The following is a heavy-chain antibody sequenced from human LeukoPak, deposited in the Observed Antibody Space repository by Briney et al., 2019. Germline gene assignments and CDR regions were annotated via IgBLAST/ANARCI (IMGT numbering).Heavy chain of an antibody. CDR2: ISYDGSNK. CDR1: GFTFSSYG. V-gene: IGHV3-30*18. Sequence: PGGSLRLSCAASGFTFSSYGMHWVRQAPGKGLEWVAVISYDGSNKYYADSVKGRFTISRDNSKNTLYLQMNSLSAEDTAVYYCAKAGSSGWYKSPFDYWGQGTLVTVSS. CDR3: AKAGSSGWYKSPFDY. J-gene: IGHJ4*02. D-gene: IGHD6-19*01.